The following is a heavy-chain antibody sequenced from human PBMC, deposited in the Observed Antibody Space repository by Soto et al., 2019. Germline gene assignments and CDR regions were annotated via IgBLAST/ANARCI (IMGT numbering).Heavy chain of an antibody. CDR3: ARVSGLYYDISGYYY. D-gene: IGHD3-22*01. J-gene: IGHJ4*02. V-gene: IGHV3-7*05. CDR2: IKQDGSEK. CDR1: GFTFSSYW. Sequence: GSLRLSCAASGFTFSSYWMSWVRQAPGKGLEWVANIKQDGSEKYYVDSVKGRFTISRDNAKNSLYLQMNSLRAEDTAVYYCARVSGLYYDISGYYYWGQGTLVTVSS.